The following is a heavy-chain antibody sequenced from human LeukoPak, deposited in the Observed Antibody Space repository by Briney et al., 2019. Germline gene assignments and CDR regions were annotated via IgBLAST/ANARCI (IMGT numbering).Heavy chain of an antibody. D-gene: IGHD6-13*01. CDR2: INPNSGGT. V-gene: IGHV1-2*02. Sequence: ASVKVSCKASGYTFTGYYMHWVRQAPGQGLEWMGWINPNSGGTNYAQKFQGRVTMTRDTSISTAYMELSRLRSDDTAVYYCARVLFGQQLSPYYFDYWGQGTLVTVSS. CDR1: GYTFTGYY. J-gene: IGHJ4*02. CDR3: ARVLFGQQLSPYYFDY.